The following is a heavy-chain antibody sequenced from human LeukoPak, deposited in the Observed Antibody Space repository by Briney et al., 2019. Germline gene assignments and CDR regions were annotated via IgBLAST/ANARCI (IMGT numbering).Heavy chain of an antibody. CDR3: TTVGLSGYYDSRGYYYFDY. CDR2: IKRKTYGGTT. V-gene: IGHV3-15*01. CDR1: GFTFSNAW. D-gene: IGHD3-22*01. Sequence: PGGSLRLSCAASGFTFSNAWMSWVRHAPGKGLEWVGRIKRKTYGGTTDYAAPVKGRFTISRDDSKNTLYLEMNSLKTEDTAVYYCTTVGLSGYYDSRGYYYFDYWGQGTLVTVSS. J-gene: IGHJ4*02.